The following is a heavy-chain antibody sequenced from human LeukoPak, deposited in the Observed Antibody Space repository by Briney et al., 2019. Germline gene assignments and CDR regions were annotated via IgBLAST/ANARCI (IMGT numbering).Heavy chain of an antibody. J-gene: IGHJ3*02. CDR2: IYHSGST. CDR3: ARAYGSSWLSDAFDI. V-gene: IGHV4-4*02. D-gene: IGHD6-13*01. CDR1: GGSISSSNW. Sequence: KASETLSLTCAVSGGSISSSNWWSWVRQPPGKGLEWIGEIYHSGSTNYNPSLKSRVTISVDKSKNQFSLKLSSVTAADTAVYYCARAYGSSWLSDAFDIWGQGTMVTVSS.